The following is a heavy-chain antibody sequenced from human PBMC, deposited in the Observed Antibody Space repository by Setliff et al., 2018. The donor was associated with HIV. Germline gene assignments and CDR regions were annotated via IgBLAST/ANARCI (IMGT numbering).Heavy chain of an antibody. CDR1: GGYISSSSYY. Sequence: SETLSLTCTVSGGYISSSSYYWGWIRQPPGKVLEWIGSIYYSGSTYYNPSLKSRVTISVDTSKNQFSLQLSSVTAADTAVYYCASYRKAERWLQLGGNFDYWGQGTLVTVSS. J-gene: IGHJ4*02. CDR3: ASYRKAERWLQLGGNFDY. CDR2: IYYSGST. V-gene: IGHV4-39*01. D-gene: IGHD5-12*01.